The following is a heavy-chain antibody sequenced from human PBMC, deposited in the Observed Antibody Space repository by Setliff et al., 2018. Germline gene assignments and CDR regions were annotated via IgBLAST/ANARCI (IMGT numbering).Heavy chain of an antibody. CDR2: ISVYSGIT. J-gene: IGHJ4*02. CDR1: GYTFSSYA. CDR3: ARRPRAVYGSGRRNWFLDY. V-gene: IGHV1-18*01. Sequence: ASVKVSCKASGYTFSSYAISWVRQAPGQGLEWLGWISVYSGITDYAQNFQGRVTXTADTSTLTAYMELRSLISDDTAVYYCARRPRAVYGSGRRNWFLDYWGQGTLVTVSS. D-gene: IGHD3-10*01.